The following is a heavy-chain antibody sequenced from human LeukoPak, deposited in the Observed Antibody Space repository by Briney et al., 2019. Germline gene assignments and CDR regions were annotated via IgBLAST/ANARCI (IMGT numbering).Heavy chain of an antibody. D-gene: IGHD1-7*01. CDR3: ARGPGSNYVGLIGKIWFDP. CDR2: INHSRST. V-gene: IGHV4-34*01. CDR1: GGSFSGYY. Sequence: PSETLSLTCAVYGGSFSGYYWSWIRQPPGKGLEWIGEINHSRSTNYNPSLKSRVTISVDTSKNHFSLKLISVTAADTAVYYCARGPGSNYVGLIGKIWFDPWGQGTLVTVSS. J-gene: IGHJ5*02.